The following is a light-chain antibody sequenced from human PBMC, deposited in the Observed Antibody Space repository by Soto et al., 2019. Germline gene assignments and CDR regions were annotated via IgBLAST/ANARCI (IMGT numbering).Light chain of an antibody. CDR2: AAS. CDR3: QQYGSSPPIT. V-gene: IGKV3-20*01. Sequence: VLTQSPATLSLSPGERATLSCRASQSVSSYLAWYQQKPGQAPRLLIYAASTRATGIPGRFSGSGSGTEFTLTISRLEPEDFAVYYCQQYGSSPPITFGQGTRLENK. J-gene: IGKJ5*01. CDR1: QSVSSY.